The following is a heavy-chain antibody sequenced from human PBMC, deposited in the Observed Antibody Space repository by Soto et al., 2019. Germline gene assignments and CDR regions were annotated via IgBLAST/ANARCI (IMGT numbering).Heavy chain of an antibody. J-gene: IGHJ4*02. CDR1: GGSISSYY. V-gene: IGHV4-59*01. CDR3: ARSLYYGSGTFKAFDY. CDR2: IYYSGST. D-gene: IGHD3-10*01. Sequence: SETLSLTCTVSGGSISSYYWSWIRQPPGKGLEWIGYIYYSGSTNYNPSLKSRVTISVDTSKNQFSLKLSSVTAADTAVYYCARSLYYGSGTFKAFDYWGQGTLVTVSS.